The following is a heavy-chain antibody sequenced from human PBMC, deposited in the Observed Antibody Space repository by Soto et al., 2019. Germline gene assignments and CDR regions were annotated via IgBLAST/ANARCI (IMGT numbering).Heavy chain of an antibody. J-gene: IGHJ6*02. CDR1: GFTFSSYS. CDR3: ARNPGAKRTGKYYYYYGMDV. V-gene: IGHV3-21*01. Sequence: LRLSFAASGFTFSSYSMNWVRQAPGKGLEWVSSISSSSSYIYYADSVKGRFTISRDNAKNSLYLQMNSLRAEDTAVYYCARNPGAKRTGKYYYYYGMDVWGQGTTVTVSS. D-gene: IGHD1-26*01. CDR2: ISSSSSYI.